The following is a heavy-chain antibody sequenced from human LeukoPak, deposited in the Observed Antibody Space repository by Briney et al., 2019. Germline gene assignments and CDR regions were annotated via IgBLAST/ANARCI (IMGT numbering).Heavy chain of an antibody. J-gene: IGHJ4*02. CDR1: GFTFSSYE. V-gene: IGHV3-48*03. D-gene: IGHD3-22*01. Sequence: GGSLTLSCAASGFTFSSYEMNWVRQAPGKGLEWVSYISSSGSTIYYADSVKGRFTISRDNAKNSLYLQMNSLRAEDTAVYYCARDNYDSSGYPDYFAYWGQGTLVTVS. CDR2: ISSSGSTI. CDR3: ARDNYDSSGYPDYFAY.